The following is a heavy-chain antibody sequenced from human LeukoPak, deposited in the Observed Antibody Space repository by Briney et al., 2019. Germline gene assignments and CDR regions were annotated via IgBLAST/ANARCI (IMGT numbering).Heavy chain of an antibody. CDR1: GYTFTTYW. D-gene: IGHD5-18*01. CDR2: IYPGDSET. V-gene: IGHV5-51*01. J-gene: IGHJ4*02. Sequence: GESLKISCKGSGYTFTTYWIAWVRQMPGEGLEWMGIIYPGDSETRYSPSFQGQVTISADKSISTAYLQWSSLKASDTAMCYCAIEYSYRSIFDYWGQGTLVTVSS. CDR3: AIEYSYRSIFDY.